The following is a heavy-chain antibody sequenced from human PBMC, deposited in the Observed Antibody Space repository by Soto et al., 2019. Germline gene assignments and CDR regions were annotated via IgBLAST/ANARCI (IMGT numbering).Heavy chain of an antibody. J-gene: IGHJ6*02. CDR3: ARAGDILTGYYPYYYYGMDV. D-gene: IGHD3-9*01. V-gene: IGHV4-31*03. CDR1: GGSISSSSYY. CDR2: IYYSGST. Sequence: SETLSLTCSVSGGSISSSSYYWGWIRQPPGKGLEWIGYIYYSGSTYYNPSLKSRVTISVDTSKNQFSLKLSSVTAADTAVYYCARAGDILTGYYPYYYYGMDVWGQGTTVTVSS.